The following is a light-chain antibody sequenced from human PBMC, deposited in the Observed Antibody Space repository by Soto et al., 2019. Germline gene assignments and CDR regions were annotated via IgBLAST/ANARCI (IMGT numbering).Light chain of an antibody. CDR2: GNS. CDR1: SSNIGAGYD. V-gene: IGLV1-40*01. CDR3: QSYDSSLSGYV. Sequence: QSVLTQPPSVSEAPGQRVTISCTGSSSNIGAGYDVHWYQQLPGTAPKLLIYGNSNRPSVVPDRFSGSKSGTSASLAITGLQAEDEADYYCQSYDSSLSGYVFGTGTKLTVL. J-gene: IGLJ1*01.